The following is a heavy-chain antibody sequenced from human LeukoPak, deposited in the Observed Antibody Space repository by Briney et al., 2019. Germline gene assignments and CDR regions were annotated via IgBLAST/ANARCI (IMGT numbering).Heavy chain of an antibody. Sequence: ASVKVSCKASGYTFTSYAMHWVRQAPGQRLEWMGWINAGNGNTKYSQKFQGRVTMTTDTSTSTAYMELRSLRSDDTAVYYCARDVNPPFDYWGQGTLVTVSS. J-gene: IGHJ4*02. D-gene: IGHD1-14*01. CDR1: GYTFTSYA. CDR3: ARDVNPPFDY. CDR2: INAGNGNT. V-gene: IGHV1-3*01.